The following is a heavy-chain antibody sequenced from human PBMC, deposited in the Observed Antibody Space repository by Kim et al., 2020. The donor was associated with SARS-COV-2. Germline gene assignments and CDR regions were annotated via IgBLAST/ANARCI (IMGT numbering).Heavy chain of an antibody. CDR3: ATSLAYFDWLLPFDL. CDR2: IYPGDSDT. V-gene: IGHV5-51*01. CDR1: GYSFTSYW. Sequence: GESLKISCKGSGYSFTSYWIGWVRQMPGKGLEWMGIIYPGDSDTRYSPSFQGQVTISADKSISTAYLQWSSLKASDTAMYYCATSLAYFDWLLPFDLWGRGTLVTVSS. J-gene: IGHJ2*01. D-gene: IGHD3-9*01.